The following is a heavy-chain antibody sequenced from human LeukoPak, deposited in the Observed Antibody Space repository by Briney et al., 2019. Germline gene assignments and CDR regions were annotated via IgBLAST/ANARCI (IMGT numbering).Heavy chain of an antibody. CDR3: ASQFGVN. D-gene: IGHD3-16*01. V-gene: IGHV4-59*08. J-gene: IGHJ4*02. CDR2: IYYSGST. CDR1: GGSISSYY. Sequence: SETLSLTCTVSGGSISSYYWSWIRQPPGKGLEWIGCIYYSGSTNYNPSLKSRVTISVDTSKNQFSLKLSSVTAADTAVYYRASQFGVNWGQGTLVTVSS.